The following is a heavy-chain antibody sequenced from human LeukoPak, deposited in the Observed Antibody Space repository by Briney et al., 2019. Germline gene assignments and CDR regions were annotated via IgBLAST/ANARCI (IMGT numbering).Heavy chain of an antibody. Sequence: ASVKVSCKASGYTFTSYDINWVRQATGQGLEWMGWMNPNSGNTGYAQKFQGRVTITRNTSISTAYMELSSLRSEDTAVYYCARARLGYCTNGVCLSWFDPWGQGTLVTVSS. CDR3: ARARLGYCTNGVCLSWFDP. CDR2: MNPNSGNT. D-gene: IGHD2-8*01. J-gene: IGHJ5*02. CDR1: GYTFTSYD. V-gene: IGHV1-8*03.